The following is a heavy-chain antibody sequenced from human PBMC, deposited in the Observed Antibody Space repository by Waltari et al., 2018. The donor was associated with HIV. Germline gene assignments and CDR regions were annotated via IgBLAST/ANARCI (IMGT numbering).Heavy chain of an antibody. CDR2: IYYSGST. CDR1: GGSISSYS. Sequence: QVQLQESGPGLVKPSETLSLTCPVSGGSISSYSWSWIRQPPGKGLEWIGYIYYSGSTNYNPSLKSRVTISVDTSKNQFSLKLSSVTAADTAVYYCARGPHSYYGMDVWGQGTTVTVSS. J-gene: IGHJ6*02. CDR3: ARGPHSYYGMDV. V-gene: IGHV4-59*01.